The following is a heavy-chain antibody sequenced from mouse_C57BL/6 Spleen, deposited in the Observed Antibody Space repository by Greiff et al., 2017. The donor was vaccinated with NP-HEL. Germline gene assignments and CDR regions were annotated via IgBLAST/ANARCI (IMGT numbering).Heavy chain of an antibody. D-gene: IGHD2-5*01. CDR2: ICPGDGDT. Sequence: QVQLKQSGPELVKPGASVKISCKASGYAFSSSWMNWVKQRPGKGLEWIGRICPGDGDTNYNGKFKGKATLTADKSSSTAYMQLSSLTSEDSAVYCCAPYSNLFAYWGQGTLVTVSA. CDR3: APYSNLFAY. J-gene: IGHJ3*01. CDR1: GYAFSSSW. V-gene: IGHV1-82*01.